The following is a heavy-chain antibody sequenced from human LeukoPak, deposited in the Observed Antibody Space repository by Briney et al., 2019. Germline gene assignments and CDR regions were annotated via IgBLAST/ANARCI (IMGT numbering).Heavy chain of an antibody. CDR3: ARGSGGSGSYYN. Sequence: SVKVSCKASGGTFSSSDISWVRQAPGQGLEWMGGIIPIFGTANYAQKFQGRVTITADESTSTAYMELSSLRSEDTAVYYCARGSGGSGSYYNWGQGTLVTVSS. CDR2: IIPIFGTA. V-gene: IGHV1-69*01. D-gene: IGHD3-10*01. CDR1: GGTFSSSD. J-gene: IGHJ4*02.